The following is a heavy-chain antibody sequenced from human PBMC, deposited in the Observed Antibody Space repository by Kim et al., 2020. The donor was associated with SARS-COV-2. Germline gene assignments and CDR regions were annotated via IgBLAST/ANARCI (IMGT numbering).Heavy chain of an antibody. Sequence: PGGSLRLSCAASGFTFSSYAMSWARQAPGKGLEWVSAISGSGGSTYYADSVKGRITISRDNPKNTLYQQMNSLGDEDTAVYYCARGAVAGPYYFDYWGQGTLVSVSS. CDR1: GFTFSSYA. CDR2: ISGSGGST. J-gene: IGHJ4*02. V-gene: IGHV3-23*01. D-gene: IGHD6-19*01. CDR3: ARGAVAGPYYFDY.